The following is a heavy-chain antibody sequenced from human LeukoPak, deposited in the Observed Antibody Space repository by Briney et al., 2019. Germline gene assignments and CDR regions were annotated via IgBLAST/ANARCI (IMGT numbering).Heavy chain of an antibody. D-gene: IGHD3-10*01. J-gene: IGHJ3*02. Sequence: GGSLRLSCAASGFTFSSYAMSRVRQAPGKGLEWVSAISGSGGSTYYADSVKGRFPISRDNSKNTLYLQMNSLRAEDTAVYYCAKVEYGSGIGAFDIWGQGTMVTVSS. CDR3: AKVEYGSGIGAFDI. CDR1: GFTFSSYA. V-gene: IGHV3-23*01. CDR2: ISGSGGST.